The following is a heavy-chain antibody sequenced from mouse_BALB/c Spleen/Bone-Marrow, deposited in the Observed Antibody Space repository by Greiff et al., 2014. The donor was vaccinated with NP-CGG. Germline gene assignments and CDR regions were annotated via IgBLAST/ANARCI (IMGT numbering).Heavy chain of an antibody. J-gene: IGHJ4*01. D-gene: IGHD1-1*02. V-gene: IGHV2-2*02. Sequence: VQLQQSGPGLVQPSQSLSITCTVSGFSLNSYGVHWVRQSPVKGLEWLGVIWSGGSTDYNAAFISRLSISKDNSKSQVFFKINSLQPNDTAIYYCVRKGPFGNYAMDYWGQGTSVTVSS. CDR3: VRKGPFGNYAMDY. CDR1: GFSLNSYG. CDR2: IWSGGST.